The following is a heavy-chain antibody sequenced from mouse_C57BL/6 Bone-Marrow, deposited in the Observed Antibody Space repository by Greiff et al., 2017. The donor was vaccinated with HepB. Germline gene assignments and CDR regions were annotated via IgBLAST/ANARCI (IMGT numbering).Heavy chain of an antibody. J-gene: IGHJ1*03. Sequence: VQLQQSGGGLVQPKGSLKLSCAASGFSFNTYAMNWVRQAPGKGLEWVARIRSKSNNYATYYADSVKDRFTISRDDSESMLYLQMNNLKTEDTAMYYCAAGIWYFDVWGTGTTVTVSS. CDR3: AAGIWYFDV. D-gene: IGHD4-1*01. CDR1: GFSFNTYA. CDR2: IRSKSNNYAT. V-gene: IGHV10-1*01.